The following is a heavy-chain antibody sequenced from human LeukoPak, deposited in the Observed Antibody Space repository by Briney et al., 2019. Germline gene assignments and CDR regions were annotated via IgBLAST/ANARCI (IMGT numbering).Heavy chain of an antibody. D-gene: IGHD6-13*01. CDR3: AKGIAAIYYFDY. Sequence: SETLSLTCTVSGGSINSGSYYWGWIRQPPGKGLEWIGSIYYSGSTYYNPSLKSRVTISVDTSKNQFSLKLSSVTAADTAVYYCAKGIAAIYYFDYWGQGTLVTVSS. J-gene: IGHJ4*02. CDR2: IYYSGST. V-gene: IGHV4-39*07. CDR1: GGSINSGSYY.